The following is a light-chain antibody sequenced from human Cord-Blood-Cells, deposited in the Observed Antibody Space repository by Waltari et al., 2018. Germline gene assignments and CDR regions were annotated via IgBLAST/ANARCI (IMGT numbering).Light chain of an antibody. CDR2: AAS. J-gene: IGKJ3*01. CDR1: QSISSY. CDR3: QQSYSTLFS. V-gene: IGKV1-39*01. Sequence: DIQMTQSPSSLSASVGDRVTLTCQASQSISSYLNWYQQKPGKAPKLLIYAASSLQSWVPSRFSGSGSVTDFTLTISSLQPEDFATYYCQQSYSTLFSFGPGTKVDIK.